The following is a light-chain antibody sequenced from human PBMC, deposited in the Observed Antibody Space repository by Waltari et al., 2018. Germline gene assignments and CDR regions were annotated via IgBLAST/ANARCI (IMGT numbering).Light chain of an antibody. J-gene: IGLJ3*02. CDR1: SSNIGNNY. Sequence: QSVLTQPPSVSAAPGQKVTISCSGSSSNIGNNYVSWYQQPPGTAPKPLIYDNNEATSEIPDRSSGPKSGTSATLGITGLQTGDEADYYCGTWDITLSAWVFGGGTKLTVL. V-gene: IGLV1-51*01. CDR2: DNN. CDR3: GTWDITLSAWV.